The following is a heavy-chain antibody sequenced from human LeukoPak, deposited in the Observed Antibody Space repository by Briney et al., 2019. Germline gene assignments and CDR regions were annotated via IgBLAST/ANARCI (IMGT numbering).Heavy chain of an antibody. Sequence: SETLSLTCTVSGGSISSSSYYWGWIRQPPGKGLEGIGSIYYSGSTYYNPSLKSRVTISVDTSKNQFSLKLSSVTAADTAVYYCAREGIYYYDSSGPYYFDYWGQGTLVTVSS. CDR3: AREGIYYYDSSGPYYFDY. CDR1: GGSISSSSYY. J-gene: IGHJ4*02. V-gene: IGHV4-39*07. D-gene: IGHD3-22*01. CDR2: IYYSGST.